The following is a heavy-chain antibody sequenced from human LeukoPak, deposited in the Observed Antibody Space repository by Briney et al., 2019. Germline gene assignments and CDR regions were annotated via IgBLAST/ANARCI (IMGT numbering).Heavy chain of an antibody. CDR1: GYTFTSYH. CDR2: SNPSGGTT. Sequence: ASVKVSCKASGYTFTSYHMHWVRQAPGQGLEWMGISNPSGGTTGYAQKFQGRVTMTRDTSTSTVYMELRSLRSEDTAVYYCARGAKRWLQFKTSVGFDYWGQGTLVTVSS. V-gene: IGHV1-46*01. CDR3: ARGAKRWLQFKTSVGFDY. J-gene: IGHJ4*02. D-gene: IGHD5-24*01.